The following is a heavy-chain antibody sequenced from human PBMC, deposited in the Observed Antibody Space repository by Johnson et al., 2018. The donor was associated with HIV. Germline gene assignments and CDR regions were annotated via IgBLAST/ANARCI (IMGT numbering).Heavy chain of an antibody. CDR1: GFRFSNYW. CDR3: ARDKYCSGGSCYLDAFDI. CDR2: IKQDGNEK. J-gene: IGHJ3*02. D-gene: IGHD2-15*01. Sequence: VQLVESGGGLVQPGGSLRLSCAASGFRFSNYWMSWVRQAPGKGLEWVANIKQDGNEKYSVDSVKGRFTISRDNAKNSLYLQMNSLRVEDTAVYYCARDKYCSGGSCYLDAFDIWGQGTMVTVSS. V-gene: IGHV3-7*01.